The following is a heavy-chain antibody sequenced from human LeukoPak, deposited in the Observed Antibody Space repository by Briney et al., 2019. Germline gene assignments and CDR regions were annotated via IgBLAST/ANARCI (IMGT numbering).Heavy chain of an antibody. CDR2: IWYGGSNK. D-gene: IGHD3-22*01. CDR1: GFTFSSYG. Sequence: PGWSLRLSCAACGFTFSSYGMHWVRQAPGKGLEGGAVIWYGGSNKYYADSVKGRFTISRDNSKNTLYLQMNSLRAEDTAVYYCARNYYDSSGYYVDYWGQGTLVTVSA. CDR3: ARNYYDSSGYYVDY. V-gene: IGHV3-33*01. J-gene: IGHJ4*02.